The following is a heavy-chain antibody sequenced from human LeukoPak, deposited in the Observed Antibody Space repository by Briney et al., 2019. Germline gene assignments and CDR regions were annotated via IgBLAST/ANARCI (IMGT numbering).Heavy chain of an antibody. CDR3: ARDADYGDYVHLRWGDDAFDI. V-gene: IGHV3-74*01. D-gene: IGHD4-17*01. CDR2: INSDGSST. J-gene: IGHJ3*02. Sequence: GGSLRLSCAASGFTFSSYWMHWVRQAPGKGLVWVSRINSDGSSTSYADSVKGRFTISRDNAKNTLYLQMNSLRAEDTAVYYCARDADYGDYVHLRWGDDAFDIWGQGTMVTVSS. CDR1: GFTFSSYW.